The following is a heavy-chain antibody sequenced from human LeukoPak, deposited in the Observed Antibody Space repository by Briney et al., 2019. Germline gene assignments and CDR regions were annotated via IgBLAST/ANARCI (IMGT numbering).Heavy chain of an antibody. Sequence: ASVKVSCKASGYTFTSYGISWVRQAPGQGLEWMGWISAYNGNTNYAQKLQGRVTMTTDTSTSTAYMELRSLGSDDTAVYYCARDFTPWRGFGEQIGGFDYWGQGTLVTVSS. D-gene: IGHD3-10*01. CDR3: ARDFTPWRGFGEQIGGFDY. V-gene: IGHV1-18*01. CDR1: GYTFTSYG. J-gene: IGHJ4*02. CDR2: ISAYNGNT.